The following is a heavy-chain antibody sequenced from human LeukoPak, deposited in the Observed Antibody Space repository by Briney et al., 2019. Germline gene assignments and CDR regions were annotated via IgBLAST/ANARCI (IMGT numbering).Heavy chain of an antibody. V-gene: IGHV4-59*01. CDR3: AREAGYSSSSGFDY. CDR2: IYYSGST. J-gene: IGHJ4*02. D-gene: IGHD6-6*01. Sequence: PSETLSLTCTVSGGSISSYYWSWIRQPPGKGLEWIGYIYYSGSTNYNPSLKSRVTISVDTSKNQFSLKLSSVTAADTAVYYCAREAGYSSSSGFDYWGQGTLVTVSS. CDR1: GGSISSYY.